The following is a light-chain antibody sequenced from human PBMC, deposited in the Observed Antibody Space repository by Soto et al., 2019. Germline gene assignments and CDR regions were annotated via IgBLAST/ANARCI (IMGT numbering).Light chain of an antibody. CDR2: KAS. CDR1: QNVVTW. V-gene: IGKV1-5*03. CDR3: QQNNRYPWT. Sequence: DIQMTQSPSTLSASVGERFPINCRASQNVVTWLAWYQQKPGKAPNLLIYKASNLERGVPSRFSGSGSGTEFTLTISSLQPDDLATYYCQQNNRYPWTFGQGTKVDI. J-gene: IGKJ1*01.